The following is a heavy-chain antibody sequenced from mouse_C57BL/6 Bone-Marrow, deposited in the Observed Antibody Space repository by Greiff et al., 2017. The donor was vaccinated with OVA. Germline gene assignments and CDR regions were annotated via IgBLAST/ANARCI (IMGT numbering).Heavy chain of an antibody. CDR1: GYSITSGYY. D-gene: IGHD1-1*01. CDR3: ARDIYYYGSSWFAY. CDR2: ISYDGSN. Sequence: EESGPGLVKPSQSLSLTCSVTGYSITSGYYWNWIRQFPGNKLEWMGYISYDGSNNYNPSLKNRISITRDTSKNQFFLKLNSVTTEDTATYYCARDIYYYGSSWFAYWGQGTLVTVSA. J-gene: IGHJ3*01. V-gene: IGHV3-6*01.